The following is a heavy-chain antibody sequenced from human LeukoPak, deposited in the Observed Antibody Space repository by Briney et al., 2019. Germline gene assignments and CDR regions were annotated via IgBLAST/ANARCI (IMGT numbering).Heavy chain of an antibody. CDR2: ISAYNGNT. CDR3: ARAGKTRYNWNDF. V-gene: IGHV1-18*04. J-gene: IGHJ5*01. CDR1: GYTFTGYY. D-gene: IGHD3-16*02. Sequence: ASVKVSCKASGYTFTGYYIHWVRQAPGQGLEWMGWISAYNGNTNYAQKLQGRVTMTTDTSTSTAYMELRSLRSDDTAVYYCARAGKTRYNWNDFWGQGTLVTVSS.